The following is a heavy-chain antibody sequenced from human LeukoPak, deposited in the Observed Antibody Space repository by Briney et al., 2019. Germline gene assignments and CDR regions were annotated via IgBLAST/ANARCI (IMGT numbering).Heavy chain of an antibody. CDR3: ARVRLGESSIADY. D-gene: IGHD3-16*01. J-gene: IGHJ4*02. V-gene: IGHV3-21*01. CDR2: ISSSSSYI. Sequence: GGSLRLSCAASGFTFSSYSMNWVRQAPGKGLEWVSSISSSSSYIYYADSVKGRFTISRDNAKNSLYLQMNSLRAEDTGVYYCARVRLGESSIADYWGQGALVTVSS. CDR1: GFTFSSYS.